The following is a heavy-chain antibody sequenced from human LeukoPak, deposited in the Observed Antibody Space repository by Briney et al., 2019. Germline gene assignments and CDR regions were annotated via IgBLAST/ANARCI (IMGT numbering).Heavy chain of an antibody. CDR1: GFTFSNYA. Sequence: GGSLRLSCAASGFTFSNYAMSWVRQAPGKGLEWVSSISSSSSYIYYADSVKGRFTISRDNAKKSLYLQMNSLRAEDTAIYYCARDSDVHCSGGSCTNFDYWGQGTLVTVSS. J-gene: IGHJ4*02. V-gene: IGHV3-21*01. CDR2: ISSSSSYI. D-gene: IGHD2-15*01. CDR3: ARDSDVHCSGGSCTNFDY.